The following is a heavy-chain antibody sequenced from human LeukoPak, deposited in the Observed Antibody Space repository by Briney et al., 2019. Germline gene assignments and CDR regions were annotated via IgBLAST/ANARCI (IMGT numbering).Heavy chain of an antibody. V-gene: IGHV3-23*01. CDR3: ASNGDFFDY. CDR1: GFTFSSYA. Sequence: QTGGSLRLSCAASGFTFSSYAMNWVGQAPGKGLEWVSAISGSGGNTYYADSVKGRLTISRDNSKNTLYLQMDSLRAEDTAVYYCASNGDFFDYWGQGTLVTVSS. D-gene: IGHD4-17*01. J-gene: IGHJ4*02. CDR2: ISGSGGNT.